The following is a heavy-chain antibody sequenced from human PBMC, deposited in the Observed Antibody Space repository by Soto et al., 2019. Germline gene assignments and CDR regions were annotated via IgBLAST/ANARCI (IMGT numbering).Heavy chain of an antibody. Sequence: SVKVSCKASGGTFSSYAISWVRQAPGQGLEWMGGIIPIFGTANYAQKFQGRVTITADESTSTAYMELSSLRSEDTAVYYCARDLEYCSSTSCHRTGFDYWGQGTLVTVSS. D-gene: IGHD2-2*01. CDR3: ARDLEYCSSTSCHRTGFDY. CDR1: GGTFSSYA. J-gene: IGHJ4*02. CDR2: IIPIFGTA. V-gene: IGHV1-69*13.